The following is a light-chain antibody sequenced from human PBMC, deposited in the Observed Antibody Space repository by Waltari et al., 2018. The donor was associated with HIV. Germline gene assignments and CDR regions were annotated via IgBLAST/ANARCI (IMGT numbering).Light chain of an antibody. CDR2: GNT. Sequence: QSLLTQPLSVSGAPGQHVPVSSPGCSSNIGANSDAHWYQFLPGEIPKLLIYGNTIRPEGVPGRFSGSSSGTSASLAITGLQPADEADYYCQSYDNTVNGWVFGGGTRVTV. CDR1: SSNIGANSD. CDR3: QSYDNTVNGWV. V-gene: IGLV1-40*01. J-gene: IGLJ3*02.